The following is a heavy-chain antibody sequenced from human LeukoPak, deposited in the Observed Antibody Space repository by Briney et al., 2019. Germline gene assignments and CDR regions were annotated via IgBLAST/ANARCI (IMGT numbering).Heavy chain of an antibody. J-gene: IGHJ4*02. Sequence: SETLSLTCTVSGGSISSGGYYWSWIRQPPGKGLEWIGYIYCSGSTYYNPSLKSRVTISVDTSKNQFSLKLSSVTAADTAVYYCASGRSFSGTTDYWGQGTLVTVSS. D-gene: IGHD1-7*01. CDR1: GGSISSGGYY. CDR2: IYCSGST. V-gene: IGHV4-31*03. CDR3: ASGRSFSGTTDY.